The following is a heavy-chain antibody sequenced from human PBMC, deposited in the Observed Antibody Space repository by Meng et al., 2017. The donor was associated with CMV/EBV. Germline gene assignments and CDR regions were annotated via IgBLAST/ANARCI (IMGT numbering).Heavy chain of an antibody. CDR3: ARDNAYGDGFDY. D-gene: IGHD4-17*01. CDR2: INSDGSST. V-gene: IGHV3-74*01. Sequence: GGSLRLSCAASGFTFSSYWMHWVRQAPGKGLVWVSRINSDGSSTSYADSVKGRFTISRDNAKNSLYLQMNSLRAEDTAVYYCARDNAYGDGFDYWGQGTLVTVSS. J-gene: IGHJ4*02. CDR1: GFTFSSYW.